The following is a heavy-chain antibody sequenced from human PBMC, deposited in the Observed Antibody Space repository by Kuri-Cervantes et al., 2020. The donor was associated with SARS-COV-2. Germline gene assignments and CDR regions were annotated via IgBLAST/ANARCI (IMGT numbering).Heavy chain of an antibody. CDR1: GFTFSSYG. Sequence: GESLKISCVASGFTFSSYGMHWVRQAPGKGLEWVAVISYDGSNKYYADSVKGRFTISRDNSKNTLYLQMNSLRAEDTAVYYCAKGPGSGWYYFDYWGQGTLVTVSS. J-gene: IGHJ4*02. D-gene: IGHD6-19*01. CDR3: AKGPGSGWYYFDY. CDR2: ISYDGSNK. V-gene: IGHV3-30*18.